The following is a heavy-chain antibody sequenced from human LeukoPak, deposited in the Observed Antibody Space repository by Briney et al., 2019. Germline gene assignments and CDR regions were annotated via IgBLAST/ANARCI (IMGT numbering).Heavy chain of an antibody. D-gene: IGHD6-13*01. CDR3: ARDDVIAAADYDAFDI. J-gene: IGHJ3*02. CDR1: GYTFTGYY. Sequence: ASVKVSCKASGYTFTGYYMHWVRQAPGQGLEWMGWINPNSGGTKYAQKFQDRVTMTRDTSISTAYMELSRLRSDDTAVYYCARDDVIAAADYDAFDIWGQGTLVTVSS. CDR2: INPNSGGT. V-gene: IGHV1-2*02.